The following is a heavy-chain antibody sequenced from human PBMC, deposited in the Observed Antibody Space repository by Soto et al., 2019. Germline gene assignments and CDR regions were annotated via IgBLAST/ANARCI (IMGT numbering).Heavy chain of an antibody. D-gene: IGHD3-3*01. CDR3: ARVDHFGVVIISFDY. CDR1: GYTFTSYG. J-gene: IGHJ4*02. Sequence: QVQLVQSGAEVKKPGASVKVSCKASGYTFTSYGISWVRQAPGQGLEWMGWISVYSGNTNYAQKLQGRVTINTDTSTSTSYMVLRSLRSDDTGVYYCARVDHFGVVIISFDYLGQGTLVTVSS. CDR2: ISVYSGNT. V-gene: IGHV1-18*01.